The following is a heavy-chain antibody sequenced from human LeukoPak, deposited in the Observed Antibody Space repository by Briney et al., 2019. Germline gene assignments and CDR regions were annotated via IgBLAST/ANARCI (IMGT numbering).Heavy chain of an antibody. CDR2: ISSSSSYI. V-gene: IGHV3-21*01. Sequence: GGSLRLSCAASGFTFSSYSMNWVRQAPGKGLEWVSSISSSSSYIYYADSVKGRFTISRDNAKNSLYLQMNSLRAEDTAVYYCARDLDSGSSRTPLDYWGQGTLVTVSS. CDR3: ARDLDSGSSRTPLDY. J-gene: IGHJ4*02. CDR1: GFTFSSYS. D-gene: IGHD1-26*01.